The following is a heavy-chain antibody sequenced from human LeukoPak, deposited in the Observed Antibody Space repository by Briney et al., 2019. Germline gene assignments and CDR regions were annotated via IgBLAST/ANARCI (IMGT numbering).Heavy chain of an antibody. Sequence: ASVKVSCKASGYTFTGYYLHWVRQAPGQGLEWMGWINANTGGTNYAQKFQGKFTMTGDTSITTVYMELSRLAFDDTAVYFCARIGYSSTFDYWGQGTLVTVSS. CDR1: GYTFTGYY. D-gene: IGHD6-13*01. J-gene: IGHJ4*02. V-gene: IGHV1-2*02. CDR2: INANTGGT. CDR3: ARIGYSSTFDY.